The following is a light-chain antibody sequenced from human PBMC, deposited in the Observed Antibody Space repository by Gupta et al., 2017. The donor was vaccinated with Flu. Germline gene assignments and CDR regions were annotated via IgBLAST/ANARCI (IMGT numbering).Light chain of an antibody. J-gene: IGKJ1*01. CDR1: QSLLHSNGYNY. Sequence: DIVMTHSPLSLPVTPGEPASTSCRSSQSLLHSNGYNYLDWYLQKPGQSPQLLIYLGSNRASGVPDRFSGSGSGTDFTLKISRVEAEDVGVYYCMQALQTLWTFGQGTKVEIK. V-gene: IGKV2-28*01. CDR3: MQALQTLWT. CDR2: LGS.